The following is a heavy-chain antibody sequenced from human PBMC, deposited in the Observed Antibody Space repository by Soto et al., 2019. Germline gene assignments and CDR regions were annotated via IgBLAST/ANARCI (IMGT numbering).Heavy chain of an antibody. CDR3: ARSRIRYFDAANEDYGMDV. CDR1: GGTFSSYA. D-gene: IGHD3-9*01. V-gene: IGHV1-69*06. J-gene: IGHJ6*02. Sequence: SVKVSFNDSGGTFSSYAITWVRQAPGQGFEWMGGIIPIFGTANYAQKFQGRVTITADKSTSTAYMELSRLKCEDTAVYHCARSRIRYFDAANEDYGMDVWGQGTTVTVSS. CDR2: IIPIFGTA.